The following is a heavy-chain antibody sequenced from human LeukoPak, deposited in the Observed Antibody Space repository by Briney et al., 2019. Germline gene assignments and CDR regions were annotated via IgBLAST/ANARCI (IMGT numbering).Heavy chain of an antibody. V-gene: IGHV4-38-2*01. J-gene: IGHJ4*02. CDR1: GYSISSGYY. Sequence: SETLSLTCVVSGYSISSGYYWGWIRQPPGKGLEWIGYIYHSGSTYYNPSLKSRVTISVDTSKNQFSLKLSSVTAADTAIYYCARQGYPVLTPDYWGQGTLVIVSS. D-gene: IGHD6-13*01. CDR2: IYHSGST. CDR3: ARQGYPVLTPDY.